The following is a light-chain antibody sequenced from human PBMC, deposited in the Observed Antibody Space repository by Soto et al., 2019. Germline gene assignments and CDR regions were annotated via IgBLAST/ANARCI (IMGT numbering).Light chain of an antibody. CDR3: AAWDDSLSGPNWV. Sequence: QSVLTQPPSASGTPGQRVTISCSGSSSNIGSNYVYWYQQLPGTAPKLLIYSNNQRPSGVPDRFSGSKSGTSASLAISGLRSEDEADYYCAAWDDSLSGPNWVFGGGTKATVL. J-gene: IGLJ3*02. CDR2: SNN. CDR1: SSNIGSNY. V-gene: IGLV1-47*02.